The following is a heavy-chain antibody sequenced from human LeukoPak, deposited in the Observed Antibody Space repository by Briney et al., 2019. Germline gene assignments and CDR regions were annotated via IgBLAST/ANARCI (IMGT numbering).Heavy chain of an antibody. D-gene: IGHD3-22*01. Sequence: GGSLRLSCAASGFTVSSNYMSWVRQAPGKGLEWVSVIYSGGSTYYADSVKGRFTISRDNSKDTLYLQMNSLRAEDTAVYYCARDQGPMDSSGYADYWGQGTLVTVSS. CDR3: ARDQGPMDSSGYADY. V-gene: IGHV3-53*01. CDR1: GFTVSSNY. J-gene: IGHJ4*02. CDR2: IYSGGST.